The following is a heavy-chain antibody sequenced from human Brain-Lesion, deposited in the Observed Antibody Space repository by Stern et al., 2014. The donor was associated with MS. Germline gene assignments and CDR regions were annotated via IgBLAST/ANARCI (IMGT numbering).Heavy chain of an antibody. CDR3: ASGYRIFDY. J-gene: IGHJ4*02. V-gene: IGHV4-61*02. CDR1: GGSISNGSDY. D-gene: IGHD5-18*01. CDR2: IHPSGSA. Sequence: QLQLQESGPGLVKPSQTLSLTCTVSGGSISNGSDYWSWIRQPVGKGLEWIGRIHPSGSAFYTPSLKRRVTFSTHTSMNPFSLELNSATAADTAIYYCASGYRIFDYWGQGILVTVSS.